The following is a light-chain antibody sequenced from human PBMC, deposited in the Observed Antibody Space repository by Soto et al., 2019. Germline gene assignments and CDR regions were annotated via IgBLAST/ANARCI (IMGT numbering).Light chain of an antibody. Sequence: EIVMTQSPATLSVSPGERATLSCRASQSVSSNLAWYQQKPGQAPRLLIYGASTRATGIPARFSGSGSGTEFTLTISSRQSEDFAVYYYQQYNNWPPRTFGQGTKVEIK. CDR1: QSVSSN. CDR2: GAS. V-gene: IGKV3-15*01. CDR3: QQYNNWPPRT. J-gene: IGKJ1*01.